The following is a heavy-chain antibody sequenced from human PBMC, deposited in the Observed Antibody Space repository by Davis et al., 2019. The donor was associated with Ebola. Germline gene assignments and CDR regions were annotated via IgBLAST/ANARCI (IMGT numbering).Heavy chain of an antibody. D-gene: IGHD2-2*01. V-gene: IGHV4-4*07. CDR1: GGSISSYY. CDR2: IYTSGKT. Sequence: PSETLSLTCTVSGGSISSYYWNWIRQPAGKGLEWIGRIYTSGKTIYNPSVKSRVTMSVDTSKNQFSLELRSVTAADTAVYYCASQSLGYCSSTSCGPQFDRWGQGTLVTVSS. J-gene: IGHJ5*02. CDR3: ASQSLGYCSSTSCGPQFDR.